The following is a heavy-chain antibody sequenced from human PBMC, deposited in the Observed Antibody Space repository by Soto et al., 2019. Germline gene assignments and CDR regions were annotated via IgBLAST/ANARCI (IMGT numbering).Heavy chain of an antibody. J-gene: IGHJ4*02. V-gene: IGHV1-3*01. CDR3: AREVPSMVRGVPHSYYFDY. CDR2: INAGNGNT. Sequence: ASVKVSCKASGYTFTSYAMHWVRQAPGQRLEWMGWINAGNGNTKYSQKFQGRVTITRDTSASTAYMELSSLRSEDTAVYYCAREVPSMVRGVPHSYYFDYWGQGTLVTVSS. CDR1: GYTFTSYA. D-gene: IGHD3-10*01.